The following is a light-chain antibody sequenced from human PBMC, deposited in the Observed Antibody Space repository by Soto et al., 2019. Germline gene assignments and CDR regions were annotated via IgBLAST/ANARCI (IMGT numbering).Light chain of an antibody. V-gene: IGLV2-14*04. J-gene: IGLJ1*01. CDR3: SSFTGSSPRYV. CDR1: SSDVGAYNY. Sequence: TSSDVGAYNYVSWYQQHPGKAPKLMIYDVSNRPSGVSDRFSASKSGNTASLTISGLQAEDESDYYCSSFTGSSPRYVSGPVTKVTVL. CDR2: DVS.